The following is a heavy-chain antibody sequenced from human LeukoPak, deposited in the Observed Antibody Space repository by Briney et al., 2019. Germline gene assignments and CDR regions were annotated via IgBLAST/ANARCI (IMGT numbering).Heavy chain of an antibody. CDR3: ARRRGSDISILYYYYMDV. CDR2: IYSSGST. J-gene: IGHJ6*03. D-gene: IGHD3-9*01. CDR1: GGSMNTYY. V-gene: IGHV4-59*08. Sequence: SETLPLTCTVSGGSMNTYYWSWIRQPPGKGLEWIGYIYSSGSTTYNPSLKSRVTISVDTPKKQFSLKLSSVTAADTAVYYCARRRGSDISILYYYYMDVWGKGTTFSVSS.